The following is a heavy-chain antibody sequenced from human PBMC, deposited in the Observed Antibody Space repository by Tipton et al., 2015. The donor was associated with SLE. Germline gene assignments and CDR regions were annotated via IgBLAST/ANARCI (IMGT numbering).Heavy chain of an antibody. CDR2: IYYSGST. J-gene: IGHJ6*02. CDR3: ADRESAGEYYGMDV. CDR1: GGSISSYY. Sequence: TLSLTCTVSGGSISSYYWSWIRQPPGKGLEWIGYIYYSGSTNYNPSLKSRVTISVDTSKNQFSLKLSSVTAADMAAYYCADRESAGEYYGMDVWGQGTTVTVSS. D-gene: IGHD3-10*01. V-gene: IGHV4-59*12.